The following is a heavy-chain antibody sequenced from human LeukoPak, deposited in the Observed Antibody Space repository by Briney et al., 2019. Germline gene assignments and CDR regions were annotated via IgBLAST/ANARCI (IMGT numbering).Heavy chain of an antibody. CDR2: INHSGRT. J-gene: IGHJ4*02. V-gene: IGHV4-34*01. D-gene: IGHD2-2*01. Sequence: SETLSLTCAVTGRSLSGYYCAWIRQSPGKGLEWIGEINHSGRTNYNSSLENRVTISVDTSNNQFSLKLTSVTAADTAVYYCARDPCTSINCPLRYWAQGTLVTVSS. CDR1: GRSLSGYY. CDR3: ARDPCTSINCPLRY.